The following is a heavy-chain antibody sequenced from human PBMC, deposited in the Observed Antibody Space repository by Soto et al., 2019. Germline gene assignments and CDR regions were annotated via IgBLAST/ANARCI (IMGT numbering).Heavy chain of an antibody. CDR1: GGSISSSSYY. J-gene: IGHJ6*03. V-gene: IGHV4-39*01. D-gene: IGHD2-15*01. Sequence: SETLSLTCTVSGGSISSSSYYWGWIRQPPGKGLEWIGSIYYSGSTYYNTSLKSRVTISVDTSKNQFSLKLSSVTAADTAVYYCARHLGEYCSGGSCSVYYYYYMDVWGKGTTVTVSS. CDR3: ARHLGEYCSGGSCSVYYYYYMDV. CDR2: IYYSGST.